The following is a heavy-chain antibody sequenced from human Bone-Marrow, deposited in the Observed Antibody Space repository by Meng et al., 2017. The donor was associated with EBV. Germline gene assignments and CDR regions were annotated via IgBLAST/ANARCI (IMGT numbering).Heavy chain of an antibody. Sequence: QLQLRESGPGQVKPSXXLSLTXPVSGDSISSFYYWGWIRQPPGRGLEWIGSVHYTGSTYYSPSLKSRVTVSVDTSKNQFSLRLTSVTAADTAVYYCARPFPSWQSPRLDPFGAWGQGTLVTVSS. V-gene: IGHV4-39*01. J-gene: IGHJ5*02. CDR3: ARPFPSWQSPRLDPFGA. CDR2: VHYTGST. D-gene: IGHD6-19*01. CDR1: GDSISSFYY.